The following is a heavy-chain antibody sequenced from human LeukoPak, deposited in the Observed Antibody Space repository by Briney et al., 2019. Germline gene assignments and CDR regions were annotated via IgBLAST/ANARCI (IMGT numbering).Heavy chain of an antibody. CDR2: ISAYNGNT. J-gene: IGHJ6*03. V-gene: IGHV1-18*01. Sequence: ASVKVSCKASGYTFTSYGISWVRQAPGQGLEWMGWISAYNGNTNYAQKLQGRVTMITDTSTRTAYMELRSLRYDDTAVYYCAIYYSGSQGGYYYYMDVWGKGTTVTVSS. D-gene: IGHD1-26*01. CDR1: GYTFTSYG. CDR3: AIYYSGSQGGYYYYMDV.